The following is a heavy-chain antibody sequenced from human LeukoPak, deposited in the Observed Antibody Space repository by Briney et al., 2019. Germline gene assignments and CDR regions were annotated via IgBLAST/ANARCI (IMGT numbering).Heavy chain of an antibody. D-gene: IGHD6-13*01. J-gene: IGHJ4*02. Sequence: EGSLRLSCAASGFTFSDYWIHWIRQAPGRGLVWVSRISSDGSSTNYADSVKGRFTISRDNAKNALYLQLNSLRAEDTAVYYCARAMSGTRFDYWGQGTLVTVSS. V-gene: IGHV3-74*01. CDR2: ISSDGSST. CDR1: GFTFSDYW. CDR3: ARAMSGTRFDY.